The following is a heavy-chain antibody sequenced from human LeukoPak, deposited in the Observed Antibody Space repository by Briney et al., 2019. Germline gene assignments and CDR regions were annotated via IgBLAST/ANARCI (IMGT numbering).Heavy chain of an antibody. V-gene: IGHV3-21*01. D-gene: IGHD2-15*01. J-gene: IGHJ3*02. Sequence: SGGSLRLSCAASGFTFSSYSMNWVRHAPGEGLEWVSSISSSGSYIYYAVSVKARFTITRDNAKRSMNLEMNSLRAEDTAVYYCARDLASGGSLRGIDAFDIWGQRTMVTVSS. CDR1: GFTFSSYS. CDR3: ARDLASGGSLRGIDAFDI. CDR2: ISSSGSYI.